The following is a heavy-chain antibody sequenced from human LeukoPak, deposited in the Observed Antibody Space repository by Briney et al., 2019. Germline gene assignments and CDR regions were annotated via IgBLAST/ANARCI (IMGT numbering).Heavy chain of an antibody. CDR3: ARETAVPVFIDYAPEDY. Sequence: XGSLRLSCEASGFTFSDHYMDWVRQAPGKGLEWVGRTRKKVNSYTTEYAASVKGRFTISRDDSKNSLYLQLNSLRAEDTAVYYCARETAVPVFIDYAPEDYWGQGTLVTVSS. D-gene: IGHD4-17*01. V-gene: IGHV3-72*01. CDR2: TRKKVNSYTT. J-gene: IGHJ4*02. CDR1: GFTFSDHY.